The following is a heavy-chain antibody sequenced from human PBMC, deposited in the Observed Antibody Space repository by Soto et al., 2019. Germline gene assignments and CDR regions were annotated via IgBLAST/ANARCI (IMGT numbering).Heavy chain of an antibody. CDR2: ISESGGST. Sequence: GGSLRLSCAASGFTLSSYAMTWVRQAPGKGLEWVSVISESGGSTYYADPVKGRFTISRDTSKNTLYLHMNSLRGDDTAVYYCAKGRGDIFFRYLDCWGQGTLVTFSS. V-gene: IGHV3-23*01. CDR1: GFTLSSYA. CDR3: AKGRGDIFFRYLDC. J-gene: IGHJ4*02. D-gene: IGHD3-10*01.